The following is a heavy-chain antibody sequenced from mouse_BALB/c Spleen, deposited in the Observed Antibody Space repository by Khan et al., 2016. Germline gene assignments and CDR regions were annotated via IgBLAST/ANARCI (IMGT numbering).Heavy chain of an antibody. CDR2: ILPGSGST. Sequence: VQLQESGAELMKPGASVKISCKATGYTFSSYWIEWVKQRPGHGLEWIGEILPGSGSTNYNEKFRGKATFTADTSSNTAYMQLSSLTSEDSAVHYCAKTYQRGYFDYWGQGTTLTVSS. J-gene: IGHJ2*01. CDR1: GYTFSSYW. CDR3: AKTYQRGYFDY. V-gene: IGHV1-9*01.